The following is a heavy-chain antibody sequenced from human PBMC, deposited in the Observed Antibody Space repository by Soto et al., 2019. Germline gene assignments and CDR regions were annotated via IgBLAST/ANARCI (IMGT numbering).Heavy chain of an antibody. J-gene: IGHJ4*02. CDR3: ARDLVVRSRTPDY. CDR2: ISSSSSYT. D-gene: IGHD6-13*01. V-gene: IGHV3-21*01. Sequence: EVQLVESGGGLVKPGGSLRLSCAASGFTFSSYSMNWVRQAPGKGLEWVSSISSSSSYTYYADSVKGRFTISRDNAKNSLYLQMNSLRAEDTAVYYCARDLVVRSRTPDYWGQGTLVTVSS. CDR1: GFTFSSYS.